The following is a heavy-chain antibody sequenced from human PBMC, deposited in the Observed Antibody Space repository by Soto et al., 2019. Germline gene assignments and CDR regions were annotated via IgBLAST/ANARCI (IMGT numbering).Heavy chain of an antibody. CDR3: ARQDGDGLYYFDF. J-gene: IGHJ4*02. CDR2: IYPGNSDT. Sequence: GESLKISCQGSGYSFSIYWIGWVRQMLGKGLEWMGIIYPGNSDTRYSPSFQGQVTISADKSISTAYLQWSSLKASDTAMYYCARQDGDGLYYFDFWGQGTLVTVSS. D-gene: IGHD4-17*01. V-gene: IGHV5-51*01. CDR1: GYSFSIYW.